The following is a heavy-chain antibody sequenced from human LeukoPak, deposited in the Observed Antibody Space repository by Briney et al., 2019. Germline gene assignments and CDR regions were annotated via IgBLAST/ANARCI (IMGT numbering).Heavy chain of an antibody. CDR1: GFTFSTYE. CDR2: ISSSASSI. D-gene: IGHD1-1*01. J-gene: IGHJ4*02. V-gene: IGHV3-48*03. CDR3: ARGTYFLDS. Sequence: GGSLRLSCAVSGFTFSTYEINWVRQAPGKGLEWVSYISSSASSIYYADSVKGRFTISRDNARNSLCLQMNSLRAEDTAIYYCARGTYFLDSWGQGTLVTVSS.